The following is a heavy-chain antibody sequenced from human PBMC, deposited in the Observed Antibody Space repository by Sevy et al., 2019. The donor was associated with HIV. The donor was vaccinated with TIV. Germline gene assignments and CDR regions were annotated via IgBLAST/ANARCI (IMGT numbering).Heavy chain of an antibody. V-gene: IGHV3-30*02. D-gene: IGHD2-2*01. CDR3: AKVLHIVVVPAAIDYFDGMDV. J-gene: IGHJ6*01. CDR1: GFTFSTYG. CDR2: IRFAGTFK. Sequence: GGSLRLSCAASGFTFSTYGMHWVRQAPGKGLEWVAFIRFAGTFKYYTDSVKGRSTISRDNSKNTLYLQMNSLRAEDTAVYFCAKVLHIVVVPAAIDYFDGMDVWGQGTTVTVSS.